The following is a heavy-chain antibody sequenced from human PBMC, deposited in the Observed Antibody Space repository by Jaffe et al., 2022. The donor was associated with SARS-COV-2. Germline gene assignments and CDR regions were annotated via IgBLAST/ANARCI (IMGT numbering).Heavy chain of an antibody. Sequence: EVQLVESGGGLIQPGGSLRLSCAASGFTVSSNYMSWVRQAPGKGLEWVSVIYSGGSTYYADSVKGRFTISRDNSKNTLYLQMNSLRAEDTAVYYCASFRCSGGSCWQYYYYGMDVWGQGTTVTVSS. D-gene: IGHD2-15*01. CDR1: GFTVSSNY. V-gene: IGHV3-53*01. CDR3: ASFRCSGGSCWQYYYYGMDV. CDR2: IYSGGST. J-gene: IGHJ6*02.